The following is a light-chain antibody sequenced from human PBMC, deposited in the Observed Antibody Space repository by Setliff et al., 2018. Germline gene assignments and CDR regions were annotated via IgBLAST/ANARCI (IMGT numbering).Light chain of an antibody. Sequence: QSVLTQPPSVSGAPGQRVTISCTGSSSNIGAGFSVHWYQQLPGTAPKVLIYGNNNRPSGVPDRFSGSKSGTSASLAIAGLQAEDEADYYCQSYDSSLSGYVFGTGTKVTVL. CDR3: QSYDSSLSGYV. J-gene: IGLJ1*01. CDR1: SSNIGAGFS. CDR2: GNN. V-gene: IGLV1-40*01.